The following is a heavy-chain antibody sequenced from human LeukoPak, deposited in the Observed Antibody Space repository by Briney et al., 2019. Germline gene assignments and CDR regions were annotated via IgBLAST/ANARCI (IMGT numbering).Heavy chain of an antibody. D-gene: IGHD3-10*01. Sequence: ETLSLTCTVSGGSISSYYWSWVRQAPGKGLEWVSSISSGTSYIYYADSVKGRFTISRDNAKNSLYLQMNSLRAEDTAVYYCAKPSSLNMVRGVTPGTWGQGTLVTVSS. CDR2: ISSGTSYI. CDR1: GGSISSYY. J-gene: IGHJ5*02. CDR3: AKPSSLNMVRGVTPGT. V-gene: IGHV3-21*01.